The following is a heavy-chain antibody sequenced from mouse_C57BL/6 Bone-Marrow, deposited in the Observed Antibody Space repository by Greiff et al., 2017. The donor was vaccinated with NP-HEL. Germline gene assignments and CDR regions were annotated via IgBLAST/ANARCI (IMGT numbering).Heavy chain of an antibody. J-gene: IGHJ4*01. CDR3: ARHGNYGYYAMDY. Sequence: EVQLVESGGGLVQPGGSLKLSCAASGFTFSDYGMAWVRQAPRKGPEWVAFISNLAYSIYYADTVTGRFTISRENAKNTLYLEMSSLRSEDTAMYYCARHGNYGYYAMDYWGQGTSVTVSS. CDR1: GFTFSDYG. D-gene: IGHD2-1*01. V-gene: IGHV5-15*01. CDR2: ISNLAYSI.